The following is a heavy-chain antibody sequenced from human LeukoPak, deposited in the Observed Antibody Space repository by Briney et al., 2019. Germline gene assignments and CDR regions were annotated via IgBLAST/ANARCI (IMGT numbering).Heavy chain of an antibody. Sequence: GGSLRLSCAASGFTFSSYAMTWVRQAPGKGLEWVSSISDRDHNTYYADSVKGRFTISRDNSKNTLYLQMNSPRAEDTAVYFCAKNFYGDYNVFFDYWGQGTLVTVSS. J-gene: IGHJ4*02. CDR1: GFTFSSYA. V-gene: IGHV3-23*01. D-gene: IGHD4-17*01. CDR3: AKNFYGDYNVFFDY. CDR2: ISDRDHNT.